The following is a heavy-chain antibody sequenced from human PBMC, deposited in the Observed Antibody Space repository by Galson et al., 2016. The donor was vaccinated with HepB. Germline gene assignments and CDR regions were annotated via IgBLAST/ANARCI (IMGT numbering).Heavy chain of an antibody. V-gene: IGHV3-30*03. D-gene: IGHD1-26*01. CDR1: GFALRTYA. CDR3: AREGSWELMFDY. J-gene: IGHJ4*02. CDR2: ISQDGRNT. Sequence: SLRLSCAASGFALRTYAMHWVRQAPGKGLQWLASISQDGRNTYYGDSVRGRFTISRDTSSDTLYPQMDSLRPEDTALYSCAREGSWELMFDYWGLGTLVTVSS.